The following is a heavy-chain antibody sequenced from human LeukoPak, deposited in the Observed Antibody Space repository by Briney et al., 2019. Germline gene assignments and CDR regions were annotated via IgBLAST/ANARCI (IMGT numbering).Heavy chain of an antibody. Sequence: GGSLRLSCAASGFTFSSYSMNWVRQAPGKGLEWVSYISSSSSTIYYADSVKGRFTISRDNAKNSLYLQMNSLRAEDTAVYYCARDSLQLEDAFDIWGQGTMVTVSS. D-gene: IGHD1-1*01. V-gene: IGHV3-48*01. J-gene: IGHJ3*02. CDR3: ARDSLQLEDAFDI. CDR2: ISSSSSTI. CDR1: GFTFSSYS.